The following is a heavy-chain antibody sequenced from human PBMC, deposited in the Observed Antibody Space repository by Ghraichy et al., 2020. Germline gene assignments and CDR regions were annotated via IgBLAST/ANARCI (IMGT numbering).Heavy chain of an antibody. CDR2: IYYSGST. J-gene: IGHJ3*02. CDR1: GGSISSSSYY. Sequence: SQTLSLTCTVSGGSISSSSYYWGWIRQPPGKGLEWIGSIYYSGSTYYNPSLKSRVTISVDTSKNQFSLKLSSVTAADTAVYYCARTDPQIGGSYPLNDAFDIWGQGTMVTVSS. V-gene: IGHV4-39*01. CDR3: ARTDPQIGGSYPLNDAFDI. D-gene: IGHD1-26*01.